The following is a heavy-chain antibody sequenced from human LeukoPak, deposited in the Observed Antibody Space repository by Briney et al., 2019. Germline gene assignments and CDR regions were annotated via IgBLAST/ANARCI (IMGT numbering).Heavy chain of an antibody. CDR1: GYTFSSYS. V-gene: IGHV1-46*01. J-gene: IGHJ5*02. CDR3: ARDPTIITSSRITVFGVVKSPHXXXDP. Sequence: ASVKVSCKASGYTFSSYSMHWVRQAPGQGLAWMGLINPSDGGTTYAQNFQGRVTMTRDTSTSTVYMEVSSLRSEDTAVYYCARDPTIITSSRITVFGVVKSPHXXXDPWGQGTLVTVSS. D-gene: IGHD3-3*01. CDR2: INPSDGGT.